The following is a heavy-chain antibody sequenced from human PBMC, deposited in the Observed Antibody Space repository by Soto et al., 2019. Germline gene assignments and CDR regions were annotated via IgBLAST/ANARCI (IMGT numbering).Heavy chain of an antibody. CDR3: ARDGSGYYGSGSDYYYGMDV. Sequence: RSLTCTVSGGSISSYYWSWIRQPPGKGLEWIGYIYYSGSTNYNPSLKSRVTISVDTSKNQFSLKLSSVTAADTAVYYCARDGSGYYGSGSDYYYGMDVWGQGTTVTVSS. CDR2: IYYSGST. J-gene: IGHJ6*02. V-gene: IGHV4-59*01. CDR1: GGSISSYY. D-gene: IGHD3-10*01.